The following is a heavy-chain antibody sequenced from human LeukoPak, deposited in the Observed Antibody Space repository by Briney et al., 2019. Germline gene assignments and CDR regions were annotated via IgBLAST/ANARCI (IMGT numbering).Heavy chain of an antibody. CDR2: ISWNSGSI. Sequence: QPGGSLRLSCAASGFTFDDYAMHWVRQAPGKGLEWVSGISWNSGSIGYADSVKGRFTISRDNSKNTLYLQMNSLRAEDTAVYYCAKTPDYSGSRLYYFDYWGQGTLVTVSS. CDR1: GFTFDDYA. CDR3: AKTPDYSGSRLYYFDY. D-gene: IGHD1-26*01. J-gene: IGHJ4*02. V-gene: IGHV3-9*01.